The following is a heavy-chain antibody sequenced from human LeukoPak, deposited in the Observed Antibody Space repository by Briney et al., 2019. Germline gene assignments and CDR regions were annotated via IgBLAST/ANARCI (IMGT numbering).Heavy chain of an antibody. D-gene: IGHD4-17*01. CDR3: ASSTGGDYYYGMDV. J-gene: IGHJ6*02. V-gene: IGHV1-8*01. CDR2: MNPNSGNT. CDR1: GYTFTSYD. Sequence: ASVKVSCKASGYTFTSYDINWVRQATGQGLEWMGWMNPNSGNTGYAQKFQGRVTITADESTSTAYMELSSLRSEDTAVYYCASSTGGDYYYGMDVWGQGTTVTVSS.